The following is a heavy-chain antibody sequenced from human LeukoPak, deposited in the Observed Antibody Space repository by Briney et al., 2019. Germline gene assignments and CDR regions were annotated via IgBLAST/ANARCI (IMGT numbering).Heavy chain of an antibody. CDR2: IYYSGST. CDR1: GGSISSYY. D-gene: IGHD6-19*01. Sequence: SETLSLTCSVSGGSISSYYWSWIWQPPGKGLEYIGYIYYSGSTNYNPSLKSRVTISVDTSKSQFSLKLRSVTAADTAVYYCAGSYSSGWYGFDYWGQGTLVTVSS. J-gene: IGHJ4*02. V-gene: IGHV4-59*01. CDR3: AGSYSSGWYGFDY.